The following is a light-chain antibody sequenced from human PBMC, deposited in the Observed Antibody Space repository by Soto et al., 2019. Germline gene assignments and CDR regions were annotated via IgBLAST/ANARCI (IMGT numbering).Light chain of an antibody. Sequence: EIVLTQSPATLSLSPGERATLSCRASQSVSSSLAWYQQKPGQAPRLLIYDASNRATSIPARFSGSGSGTDFTLTISNLEPEDVAVYYCQQRSNWPPVTFGPGTKVDIK. CDR1: QSVSSS. V-gene: IGKV3-11*01. J-gene: IGKJ3*01. CDR3: QQRSNWPPVT. CDR2: DAS.